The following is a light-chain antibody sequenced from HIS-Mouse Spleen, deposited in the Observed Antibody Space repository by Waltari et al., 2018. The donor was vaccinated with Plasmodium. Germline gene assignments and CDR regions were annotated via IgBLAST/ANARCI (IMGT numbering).Light chain of an antibody. V-gene: IGKV3-15*01. CDR1: QSVSSY. CDR3: QQYNNWSFT. J-gene: IGKJ3*01. CDR2: GAY. Sequence: EIVMTQSPATLSVSPGERATLSCRASQSVSSYLAWYQQKPGQAPRLLISGAYTRATGIPARFSGSGSGTEFTLTISSLQSEDFAVYYCQQYNNWSFTFGPGTKVDIK.